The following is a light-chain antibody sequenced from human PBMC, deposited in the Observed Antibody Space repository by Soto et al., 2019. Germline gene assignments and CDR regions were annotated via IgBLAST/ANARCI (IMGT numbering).Light chain of an antibody. CDR2: EVN. J-gene: IGLJ2*01. CDR1: GIDDYDYNY. CDR3: SSFAVSPVV. Sequence: QSVLTQPPSASGSPGQSGTIPCTGTGIDDYDYNYVSWYQQHPGKVPKLIIYEVNKRPSGVPDRFSGSKSGSTASLTVSGLQAEDEADYYCSSFAVSPVVFGGGTKVTVL. V-gene: IGLV2-8*01.